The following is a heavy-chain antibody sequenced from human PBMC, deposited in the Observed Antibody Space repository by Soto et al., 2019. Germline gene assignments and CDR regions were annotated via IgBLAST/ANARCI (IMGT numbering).Heavy chain of an antibody. CDR2: FNHSGDT. CDR3: ARHHVRGRTIAGAAEF. D-gene: IGHD1-26*01. J-gene: IGHJ4*02. V-gene: IGHV4-34*01. CDR1: GGSLSGYY. Sequence: QVQLQQWSAGLLKPSETLSLTCAVYGGSLSGYYWSWIRQPPGKALEWIGEFNHSGDTNYNPSLKSRVTISVDTSKNQLFLNLSSVTAADTAMYFCARHHVRGRTIAGAAEFWGQGTLVTVSS.